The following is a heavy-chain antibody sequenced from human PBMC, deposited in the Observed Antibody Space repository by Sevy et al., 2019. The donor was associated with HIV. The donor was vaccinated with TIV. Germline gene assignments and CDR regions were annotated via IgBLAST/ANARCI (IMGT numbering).Heavy chain of an antibody. CDR2: ISGSGDTT. J-gene: IGHJ6*02. D-gene: IGHD2-15*01. CDR1: GFNFINYG. V-gene: IGHV3-23*01. Sequence: GGSLRLSCAASGFNFINYGMSWVRQAPGKGLEWVSVISGSGDTTNYADSVKGRFVISRDNSKNTMYLQLNSLRAEDPAVYYCAKDIRVALVVPSPGYGMHVWGHGTSVTVSS. CDR3: AKDIRVALVVPSPGYGMHV.